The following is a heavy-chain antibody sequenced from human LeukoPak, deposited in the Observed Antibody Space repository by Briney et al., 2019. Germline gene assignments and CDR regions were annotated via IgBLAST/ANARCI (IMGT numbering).Heavy chain of an antibody. CDR3: AKDISRIAAAVNYFDY. CDR2: ISWDGGST. Sequence: PGGSLRLSCAASGFTFDDYTMPWVRQAPGKGLEWVSLISWDGGSTYYADSVKGRFTISRDNSKNSLYLQMNSLRTEDTALYYCAKDISRIAAAVNYFDYWGQGTLVTVSS. CDR1: GFTFDDYT. J-gene: IGHJ4*02. V-gene: IGHV3-43*01. D-gene: IGHD6-13*01.